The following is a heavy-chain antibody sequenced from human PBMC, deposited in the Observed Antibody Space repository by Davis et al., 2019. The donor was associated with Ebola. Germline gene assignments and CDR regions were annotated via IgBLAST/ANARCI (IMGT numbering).Heavy chain of an antibody. CDR1: GFTFSAYS. CDR2: ISDSSGYI. J-gene: IGHJ4*02. CDR3: ARAEGKYKVYYFDY. V-gene: IGHV3-21*01. Sequence: GESLKISCVASGFTFSAYSMNWVRQAPGKGLEWVSSISDSSGYIYCADSVKGRFTISRDNSKNTLYLQMNSLRAEDTAVYYCARAEGKYKVYYFDYWGQGTLVTVSS. D-gene: IGHD1-1*01.